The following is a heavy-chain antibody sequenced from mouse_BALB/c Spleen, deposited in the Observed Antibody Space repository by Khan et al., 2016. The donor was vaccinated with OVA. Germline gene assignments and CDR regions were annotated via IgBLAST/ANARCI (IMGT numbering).Heavy chain of an antibody. Sequence: EVKLLESGPGLVKPSQSLSLTCTVTGYSITSGYGWNWIRQLPGNKLEWMGYISYSGSTNYNPSIKRRISINRDTSKNQFFLQLNSVTTEDTATYYCARTARIKYWGQGTTLTVSS. CDR1: GYSITSGYG. D-gene: IGHD1-2*01. CDR2: ISYSGST. CDR3: ARTARIKY. J-gene: IGHJ2*01. V-gene: IGHV3-2*02.